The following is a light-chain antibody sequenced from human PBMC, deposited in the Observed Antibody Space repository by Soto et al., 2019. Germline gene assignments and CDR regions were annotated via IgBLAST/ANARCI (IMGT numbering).Light chain of an antibody. CDR2: RAS. V-gene: IGKV3-20*01. Sequence: EIVLTQSPGTLSLSPGERATLSCRASQTISSSFLAWYQQKPGQAPRLLLYRASTRAPGIPHRFSGSGSWTDFSLTIIRLEPEDFSVYYCHQFCNSPLYTFGPGTKVEIK. J-gene: IGKJ3*01. CDR1: QTISSSF. CDR3: HQFCNSPLYT.